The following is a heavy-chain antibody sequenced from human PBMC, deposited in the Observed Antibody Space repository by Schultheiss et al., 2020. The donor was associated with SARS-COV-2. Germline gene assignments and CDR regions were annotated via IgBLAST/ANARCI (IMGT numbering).Heavy chain of an antibody. CDR3: ARGVAAAGSFEVGGRGRKNWFDP. CDR2: ISYDGSNK. V-gene: IGHV3-30*07. Sequence: GGSLRLSCVASGFTFSSYAMHWVRQAPGKGLEWVAVISYDGSNKYYADSVKGRFTISRDNSKNTLYLQMNSLRAEDTAVYYCARGVAAAGSFEVGGRGRKNWFDPWGQGTLVTVSS. J-gene: IGHJ5*02. CDR1: GFTFSSYA. D-gene: IGHD6-13*01.